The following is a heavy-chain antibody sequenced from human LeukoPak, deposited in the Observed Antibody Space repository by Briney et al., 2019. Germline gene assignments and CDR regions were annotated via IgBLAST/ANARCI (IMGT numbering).Heavy chain of an antibody. CDR2: IYPGDSGT. CDR3: ARPPTDAYDYFDY. CDR1: GYSFTSYW. J-gene: IGHJ4*02. V-gene: IGHV5-51*01. D-gene: IGHD5-24*01. Sequence: GESLKISCKGSGYSFTSYWIGWVRQMPGKGLEWMGIIYPGDSGTRYSPSFQGQVTISADKSISTAYLQWSSLKASDTAMYYCARPPTDAYDYFDYWGQGTLVTVSS.